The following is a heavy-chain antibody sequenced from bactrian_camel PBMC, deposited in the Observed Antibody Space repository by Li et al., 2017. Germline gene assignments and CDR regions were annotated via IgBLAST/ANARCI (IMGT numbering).Heavy chain of an antibody. CDR2: VVSDGST. D-gene: IGHD2*01. CDR3: AADLRWCRSGYFDPHGRVGY. CDR1: GYTNKHYC. Sequence: QVQLVESGGGTVQAGGSLRLSCAAPGYTNKHYCMAWFRQAPEKEREGVAAVVSDGSTRYANSVKGRFTISRDDNQRTIYPQMNSLEPEDTAIYYCAADLRWCRSGYFDPHGRVGYWGQGTQVTV. V-gene: IGHV3S53*01. J-gene: IGHJ6*01.